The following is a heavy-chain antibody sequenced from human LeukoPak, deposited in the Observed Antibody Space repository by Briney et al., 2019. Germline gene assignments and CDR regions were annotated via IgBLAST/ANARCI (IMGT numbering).Heavy chain of an antibody. J-gene: IGHJ5*02. CDR2: ISYDGSNK. V-gene: IGHV3-30*03. Sequence: PGGSLRLSCAAPGFTFSSYGMHWVRQAPGKGLEWVAVISYDGSNKYYADSVKGRFTISRDDAKNSVYLQMNSLRAEDTAVYYCARDTAMVKFDPWGQGTLVTVSS. CDR1: GFTFSSYG. D-gene: IGHD5-18*01. CDR3: ARDTAMVKFDP.